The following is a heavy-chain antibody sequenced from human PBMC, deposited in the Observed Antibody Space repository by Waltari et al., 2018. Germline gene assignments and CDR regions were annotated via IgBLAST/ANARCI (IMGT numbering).Heavy chain of an antibody. Sequence: QVQLQESGPGLVKPSETLSLTCAVSGYSISRNYFWGWVRQPPGKGLEWIGHIYDSETIFYNPSLKSRVTISLDTSKNHFSLKLSSLTAADTAVYFCARGLSKVADYWGQGILVTVSS. V-gene: IGHV4-38-2*01. CDR2: IYDSETI. D-gene: IGHD1-26*01. J-gene: IGHJ4*02. CDR1: GYSISRNYF. CDR3: ARGLSKVADY.